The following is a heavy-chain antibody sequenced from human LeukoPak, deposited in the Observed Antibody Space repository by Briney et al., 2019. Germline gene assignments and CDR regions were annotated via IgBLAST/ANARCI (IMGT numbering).Heavy chain of an antibody. D-gene: IGHD1-26*01. CDR1: GFTVSSNY. CDR3: AKGYGWEASYYYYYMDV. J-gene: IGHJ6*03. V-gene: IGHV3-30*02. CDR2: IRYDGSNK. Sequence: GGSLRLSCAASGFTVSSNYMSWVRQAPGKGLEWVAFIRYDGSNKYYADSVKGRFTISRDNSKNTLYLRMNRLRAEDAAVYYCAKGYGWEASYYYYYMDVWGKGTTVTISS.